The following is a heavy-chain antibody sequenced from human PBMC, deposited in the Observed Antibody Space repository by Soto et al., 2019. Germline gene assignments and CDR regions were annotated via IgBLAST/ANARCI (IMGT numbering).Heavy chain of an antibody. J-gene: IGHJ6*02. Sequence: SETLSLTCAVSGDSISNTNWWSWVRQPPGKGLEWIAEIYHRGTTNYNPSLKSRVTITLDKSNNQFSLKLTSVTAADTAVYYCARPIDGFYTMDVWGQGTTVTV. CDR3: ARPIDGFYTMDV. V-gene: IGHV4-4*02. D-gene: IGHD3-9*01. CDR1: GDSISNTNW. CDR2: IYHRGTT.